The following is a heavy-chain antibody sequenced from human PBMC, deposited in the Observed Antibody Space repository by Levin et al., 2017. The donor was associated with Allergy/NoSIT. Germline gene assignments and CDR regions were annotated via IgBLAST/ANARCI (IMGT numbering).Heavy chain of an antibody. J-gene: IGHJ1*01. Sequence: GGSLRLSCAASGFTFSNYWMTWVRQTPGEGLEWVANMNQDGSKRYYVDSVKGRFTISRDNAENSLYLQMDSLRAEDTAVYYCTRGGGAVAGAPSEYFHHWGQATLVIVSS. CDR1: GFTFSNYW. CDR2: MNQDGSKR. V-gene: IGHV3-7*01. D-gene: IGHD6-19*01. CDR3: TRGGGAVAGAPSEYFHH.